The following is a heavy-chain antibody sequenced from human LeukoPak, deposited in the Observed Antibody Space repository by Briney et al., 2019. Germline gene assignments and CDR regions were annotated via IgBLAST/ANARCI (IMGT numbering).Heavy chain of an antibody. D-gene: IGHD3-16*01. CDR3: ARAGTYYDYVWGSYNHPIDY. CDR2: ISSNGGST. Sequence: PGGSLRLSCAASGFTFSRYAMHWVRQAPGKGLEYVSAISSNGGSTYYANSVKGRFTFSRDNSKNTLYLQMGSLRAEDMAVYYCARAGTYYDYVWGSYNHPIDYWGQGTLVTVSS. V-gene: IGHV3-64*01. CDR1: GFTFSRYA. J-gene: IGHJ4*02.